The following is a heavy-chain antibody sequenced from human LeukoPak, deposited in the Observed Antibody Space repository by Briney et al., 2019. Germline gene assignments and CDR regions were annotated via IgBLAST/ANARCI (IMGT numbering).Heavy chain of an antibody. D-gene: IGHD3-3*01. V-gene: IGHV3-48*01. CDR1: GFTFSAYD. CDR2: ITTSNSPI. Sequence: GGSLRLSCAASGFTFSAYDMNWVRQGPGMGLEWVSYITTSNSPIYYADSVKGRFTISRDNAKNSLYLQMNSLRAEDTAVYYCATSRGYDFWSGYSKYYYYGMDVWGQGTTVTVSS. J-gene: IGHJ6*02. CDR3: ATSRGYDFWSGYSKYYYYGMDV.